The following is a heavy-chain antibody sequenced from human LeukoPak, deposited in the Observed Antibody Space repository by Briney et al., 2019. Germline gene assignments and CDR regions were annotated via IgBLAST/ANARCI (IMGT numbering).Heavy chain of an antibody. CDR3: ASSRYDSSGYYGIIAY. V-gene: IGHV3-21*01. Sequence: PGGSLRLSCVASGFTFSSYTMNWVRQAPGKGLECVSSITRSSNYIYYADSVKGRFTISRDNAKNSLYLQMNSLRAEDTAVYYCASSRYDSSGYYGIIAYWGQGTLVTVSS. CDR2: ITRSSNYI. CDR1: GFTFSSYT. D-gene: IGHD3-22*01. J-gene: IGHJ4*02.